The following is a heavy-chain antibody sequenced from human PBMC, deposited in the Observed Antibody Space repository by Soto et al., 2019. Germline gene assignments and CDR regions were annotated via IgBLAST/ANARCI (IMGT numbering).Heavy chain of an antibody. V-gene: IGHV3-15*07. CDR1: GFTFSNAW. J-gene: IGHJ4*02. CDR3: TTIQLWLKGIDY. CDR2: IKSKTDGGTT. Sequence: EVQLVESGGGLVKPGGSPRLSCAASGFTFSNAWMNWVRQAPGKGLEWVGRIKSKTDGGTTDYAAPVKGRFTISRDDSKNTLYLQMNSLKTEDTAVYYCTTIQLWLKGIDYWGQGTLVTVSS. D-gene: IGHD5-18*01.